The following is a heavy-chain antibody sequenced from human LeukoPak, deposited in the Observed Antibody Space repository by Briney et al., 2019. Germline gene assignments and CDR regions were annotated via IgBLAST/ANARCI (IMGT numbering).Heavy chain of an antibody. CDR1: GGSFSGYY. Sequence: SETLSLTCAVYGGSFSGYYWSWIREPPGKGLEWIGEINHSGSTNYNPSLKRRVTISVDTSKNQFSLKLSSVTAADTAMYYCARRSDYSGVHYWGQGILVTVSS. J-gene: IGHJ4*02. D-gene: IGHD4-17*01. CDR2: INHSGST. CDR3: ARRSDYSGVHY. V-gene: IGHV4-34*01.